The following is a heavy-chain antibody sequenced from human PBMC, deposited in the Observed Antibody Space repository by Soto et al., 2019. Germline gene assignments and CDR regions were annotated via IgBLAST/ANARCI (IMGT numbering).Heavy chain of an antibody. D-gene: IGHD5-18*01. CDR2: ITYNGDNT. CDR3: ARYIRGPTVFYFDF. CDR1: GFTFSSYA. J-gene: IGHJ4*02. Sequence: GGSLRLSCAASGFTFSSYAMTWVRQAPGKGLEWVSVITYNGDNTYYADSVKGRFTISRDNSKDTVHLQMNSLRAEDTAVYYCARYIRGPTVFYFDFWGPGVLVTVSS. V-gene: IGHV3-23*01.